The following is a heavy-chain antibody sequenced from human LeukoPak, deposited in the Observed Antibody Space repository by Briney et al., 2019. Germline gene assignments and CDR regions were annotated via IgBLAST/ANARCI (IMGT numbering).Heavy chain of an antibody. CDR2: INPSGGST. D-gene: IGHD3-9*01. V-gene: IGHV1-46*03. J-gene: IGHJ5*02. CDR1: GYTFTSYY. Sequence: GASVKVSCKASGYTFTSYYMHWVRQAPGQGLEWMGIINPSGGSTSYAQKFQGRVTMTRDTSTSTVYMELSSLRSEDTAVSYCAREAWDYDILTGYYRAKKGWFDPWGQGALVTVSS. CDR3: AREAWDYDILTGYYRAKKGWFDP.